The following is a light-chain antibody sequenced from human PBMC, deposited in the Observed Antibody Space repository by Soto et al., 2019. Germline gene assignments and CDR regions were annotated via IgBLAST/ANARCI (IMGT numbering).Light chain of an antibody. J-gene: IGLJ2*01. V-gene: IGLV2-14*01. Sequence: QSALTQPASVSGSPRQSLTISCTGTSSDVGAYTYVSWYQQHPGKVPKLMIYEVSNRPSGVSNRFSGSKSGNTASLTISGLQAEDEADYYCSSFTGSSTLVVFGGGTKLTVL. CDR2: EVS. CDR1: SSDVGAYTY. CDR3: SSFTGSSTLVV.